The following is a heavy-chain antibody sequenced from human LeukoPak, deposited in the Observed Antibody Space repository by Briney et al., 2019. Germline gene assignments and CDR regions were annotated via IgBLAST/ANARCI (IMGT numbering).Heavy chain of an antibody. D-gene: IGHD2-15*01. J-gene: IGHJ4*02. CDR1: GLTISNYW. CDR3: ARGGGSFYNY. V-gene: IGHV3-7*04. CDR2: IKQDGSER. Sequence: GGSLRLSCTASGLTISNYWMSGVRQAPGKGLEWVANIKQDGSERYYVDSAKGRFTISRDNAKNSLYLQMNSLRVEDTAVYYCARGGGSFYNYWGQGTLVTVSS.